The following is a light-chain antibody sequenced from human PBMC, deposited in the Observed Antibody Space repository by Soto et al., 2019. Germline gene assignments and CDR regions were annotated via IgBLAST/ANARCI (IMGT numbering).Light chain of an antibody. CDR1: QSVSSN. CDR2: GAS. J-gene: IGKJ4*01. CDR3: QQYDNYPLT. V-gene: IGKV3-15*01. Sequence: EIAMTQSPATLSVSPGERATLSCRASQSVSSNLAWYQQKPGQAPRLLIFGASTRATGTPARFSGSASGTEFTLTISSLQPDDFATYYCQQYDNYPLTFGGGTKVDI.